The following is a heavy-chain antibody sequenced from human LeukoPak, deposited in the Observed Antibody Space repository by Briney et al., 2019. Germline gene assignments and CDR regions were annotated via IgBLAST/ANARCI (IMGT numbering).Heavy chain of an antibody. J-gene: IGHJ6*03. V-gene: IGHV4-38-2*01. CDR2: IFHSGNT. D-gene: IGHD6-13*01. CDR3: ARHVYSSRYYYYYYYMDV. Sequence: SETLSLTCAVSGYSISSGYYWGWFRQPPGKGLEWIGCIFHSGNTYYNPSLKSRVSISVDTSKNQFSLKLTSVTAADTAVYYYARHVYSSRYYYYYYYMDVWGKGTTVTVSS. CDR1: GYSISSGYY.